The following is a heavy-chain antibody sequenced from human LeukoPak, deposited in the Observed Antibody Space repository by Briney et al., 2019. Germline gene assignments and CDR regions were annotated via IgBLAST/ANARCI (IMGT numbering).Heavy chain of an antibody. Sequence: SETLSLTCTVSGGSISSGDYYWSWIRQPPGKGLEWIGYTYYSGSTYYNPSLKSRATISVDTSKNQFSLKLTSVTAADTAVYYCARPYYYDSRIDHWGQGTLVTVSS. V-gene: IGHV4-30-4*01. J-gene: IGHJ5*02. D-gene: IGHD3-22*01. CDR2: TYYSGST. CDR1: GGSISSGDYY. CDR3: ARPYYYDSRIDH.